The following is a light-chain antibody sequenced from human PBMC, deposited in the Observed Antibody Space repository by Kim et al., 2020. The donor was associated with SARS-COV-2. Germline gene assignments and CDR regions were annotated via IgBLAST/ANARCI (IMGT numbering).Light chain of an antibody. J-gene: IGLJ3*02. V-gene: IGLV1-47*01. CDR2: RND. Sequence: GQRVTTSCPGCSSNIGSNYVNWYQQLPGTAPKLLIYRNDQRPSGVPVRFSGSESGTSASLAISGLRSEDEADYYCAAWDDSLSRWVFGGGTQLTVL. CDR3: AAWDDSLSRWV. CDR1: SSNIGSNY.